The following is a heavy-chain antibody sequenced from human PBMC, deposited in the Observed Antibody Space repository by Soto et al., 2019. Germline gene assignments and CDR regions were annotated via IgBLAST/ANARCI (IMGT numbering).Heavy chain of an antibody. V-gene: IGHV5-10-1*01. CDR2: IDPSDSYT. CDR1: GYSFTSYW. J-gene: IGHJ6*02. D-gene: IGHD3-10*01. Sequence: GESLNISCKGSGYSFTSYWISLVRQMPGKGLEWMGRIDPSDSYTNYSPSFQGHVTISADKSISTAYLQWSSLKALDTAMYYCARRGITMVRGVTIDYYYGMDVWGQGTTVTVSS. CDR3: ARRGITMVRGVTIDYYYGMDV.